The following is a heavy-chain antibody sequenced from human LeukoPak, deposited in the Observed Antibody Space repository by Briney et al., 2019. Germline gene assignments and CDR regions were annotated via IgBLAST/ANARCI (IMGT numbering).Heavy chain of an antibody. J-gene: IGHJ5*02. Sequence: GGSLRLSCAASGFTFTSYWMHWVRQAPGKGLEWVSAISGSGGSTYYADSVKGRFTISRDNSKNTLYLQMNSLRAEDTAVYYCAKEPYCSGGSCENWFDPWGQGTLVTVSS. V-gene: IGHV3-23*01. CDR2: ISGSGGST. CDR3: AKEPYCSGGSCENWFDP. CDR1: GFTFTSYW. D-gene: IGHD2-15*01.